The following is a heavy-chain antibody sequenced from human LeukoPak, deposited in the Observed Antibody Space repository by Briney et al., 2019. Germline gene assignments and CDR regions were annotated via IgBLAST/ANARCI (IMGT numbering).Heavy chain of an antibody. D-gene: IGHD3-22*01. CDR2: IYHSGST. Sequence: SETLSLTCSVSGGFNTHYYWTWMRQPPGKGLELIGYIYHSGSTKYNPSLNSRVSISVDTSKNHFSLKLSSVTAAGTAVYYCARGQWLPVFDFWGQGILVTVSS. CDR1: GGFNTHYY. V-gene: IGHV4-59*01. J-gene: IGHJ4*02. CDR3: ARGQWLPVFDF.